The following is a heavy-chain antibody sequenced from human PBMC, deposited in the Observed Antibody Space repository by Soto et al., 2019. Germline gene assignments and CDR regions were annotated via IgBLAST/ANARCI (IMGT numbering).Heavy chain of an antibody. CDR2: IYSGGST. CDR3: ARDPPYSSSSGDAFDI. J-gene: IGHJ3*02. V-gene: IGHV3-53*01. D-gene: IGHD6-6*01. Sequence: GGSLRLSCAASGFTVSSNYMSWFRQAPGKGLEWVSVIYSGGSTYYADSVKGRFTISRDNSKNTLYLQMNSLRAEDTAVYYCARDPPYSSSSGDAFDIWGQGTMVTVS. CDR1: GFTVSSNY.